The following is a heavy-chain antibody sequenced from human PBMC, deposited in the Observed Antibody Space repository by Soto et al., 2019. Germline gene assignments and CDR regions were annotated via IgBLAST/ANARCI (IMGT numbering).Heavy chain of an antibody. CDR3: ARHKDLIVIVPAAIDY. V-gene: IGHV3-74*01. D-gene: IGHD2-2*01. CDR1: EFTFSKYW. J-gene: IGHJ4*02. Sequence: PGGSLRLSCVASEFTFSKYWMHWVRQAPGKGLVWVSRINMDGTKTAYADSVKGRFTVSRDNANNTLYLQMNSLGVEDTAVYYCARHKDLIVIVPAAIDYWGQGTLVTVSS. CDR2: INMDGTKT.